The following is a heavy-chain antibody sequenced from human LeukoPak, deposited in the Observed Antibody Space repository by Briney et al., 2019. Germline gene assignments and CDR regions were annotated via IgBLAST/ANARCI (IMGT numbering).Heavy chain of an antibody. J-gene: IGHJ3*02. CDR3: ARDWEPYYYDRDYIPDAFDI. CDR1: GFTFSSYW. CDR2: IKQDGSEK. D-gene: IGHD3-22*01. V-gene: IGHV3-7*01. Sequence: PGGSLRLSCAASGFTFSSYWMSWVRQTPGKRLEWVANIKQDGSEKYYVDSVKGRFTISRDNAKKSLYLQMNSLRAEDTAVYYCARDWEPYYYDRDYIPDAFDIWGQGTMVTVSS.